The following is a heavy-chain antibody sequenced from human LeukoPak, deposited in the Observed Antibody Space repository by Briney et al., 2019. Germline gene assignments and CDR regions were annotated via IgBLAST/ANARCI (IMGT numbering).Heavy chain of an antibody. CDR2: IYYSGSS. CDR1: GGSISSSSSY. V-gene: IGHV4-39*01. J-gene: IGHJ4*02. Sequence: SETLSLTYSVSGGSISSSSSYWGWIRQPPGKGLEWIGSIYYSGSSFDNPALKSRATIFVDTSKNQFSLKLSSVTAADTAVYYCARHRSGWLQSSFDYWGQGTLVTVSS. CDR3: ARHRSGWLQSSFDY. D-gene: IGHD5-24*01.